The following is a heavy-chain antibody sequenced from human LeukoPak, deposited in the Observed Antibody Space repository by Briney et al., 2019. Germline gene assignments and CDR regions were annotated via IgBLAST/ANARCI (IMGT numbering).Heavy chain of an antibody. CDR3: ARDLNYYNSSGVAYYYYGMDG. Sequence: PVGTLRLSCAASGFTFRSYSMNWVRQAPGKGLEWVSSISSSSSYIYYADSVKGRFTISRDNAKNALYLKMNSLRAEDTAVYYCARDLNYYNSSGVAYYYYGMDGWGQGTTVTVSS. D-gene: IGHD3-22*01. V-gene: IGHV3-21*01. CDR2: ISSSSSYI. J-gene: IGHJ6*02. CDR1: GFTFRSYS.